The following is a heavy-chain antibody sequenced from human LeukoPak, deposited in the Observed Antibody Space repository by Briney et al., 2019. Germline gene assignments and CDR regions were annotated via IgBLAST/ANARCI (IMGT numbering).Heavy chain of an antibody. CDR2: ISWNSGSI. V-gene: IGHV3-9*01. CDR1: GFTFDGYA. J-gene: IGHJ4*02. CDR3: AKDEAYDFWSGPQSY. D-gene: IGHD3-3*01. Sequence: GGSLRLSCAASGFTFDGYAMHWVRQAPGKGLEWVSSISWNSGSIGYADSVKGRFTISRDNAKNSLYLQMNSLRAEDTALYYCAKDEAYDFWSGPQSYWGQGTLVTVSS.